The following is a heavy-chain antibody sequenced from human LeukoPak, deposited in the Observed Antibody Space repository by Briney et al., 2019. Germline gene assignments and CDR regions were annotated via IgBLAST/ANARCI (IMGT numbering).Heavy chain of an antibody. V-gene: IGHV1-18*01. CDR2: ISAYIGNT. CDR1: GYTFTSYG. CDR3: AREPGSDYGESVDY. D-gene: IGHD4-17*01. Sequence: ASVKVSCKASGYTFTSYGITWVRQAPGQGLEWMGWISAYIGNTNYAQKLQGRLTMTTDTSTSTAYMELRSLRSDDAAVYYCAREPGSDYGESVDYWGQGTLVTVSS. J-gene: IGHJ4*02.